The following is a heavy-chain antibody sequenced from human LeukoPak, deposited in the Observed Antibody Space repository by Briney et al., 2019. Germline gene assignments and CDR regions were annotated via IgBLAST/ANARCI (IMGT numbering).Heavy chain of an antibody. Sequence: GASVKVSCKASGYSFTGYYMHWVRQAPGQGLEWMGRITPNSGGTKYAQKFQGRVTMTWDTSISTAYMELSRLRPDDTAVYYCARGLENFDYWGQGTLVTVSS. CDR3: ARGLENFDY. D-gene: IGHD1-1*01. CDR2: ITPNSGGT. V-gene: IGHV1-2*06. J-gene: IGHJ4*02. CDR1: GYSFTGYY.